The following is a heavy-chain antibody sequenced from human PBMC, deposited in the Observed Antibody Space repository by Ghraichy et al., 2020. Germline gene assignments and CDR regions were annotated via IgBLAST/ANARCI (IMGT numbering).Heavy chain of an antibody. V-gene: IGHV3-7*03. CDR3: VRGAGYILHL. D-gene: IGHD5-18*01. J-gene: IGHJ5*02. CDR2: IRKDGSVT. Sequence: GGSLRLSCVGSGLIFDDDWMHWVRQAPGKGLEWVANIRKDGSVTHYVDSVRGRFTMSRDNAKSAVYLQMNSLRTEDTAMYYCVRGAGYILHLWGQGSLVTVSS. CDR1: GLIFDDDW.